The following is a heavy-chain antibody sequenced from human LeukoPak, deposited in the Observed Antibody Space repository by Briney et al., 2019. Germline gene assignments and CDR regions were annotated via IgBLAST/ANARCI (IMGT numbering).Heavy chain of an antibody. Sequence: KPGGSLRLSCAASGFTFSSYSMNWVRQAPGKGLEWVSSISSSSNYIYYADSVKGRFTISRDKAKNSLYLQMNSLRDDDMAVYYCARSVGGTAADLDYWGQGTLVTVSS. CDR2: ISSSSNYI. CDR1: GFTFSSYS. J-gene: IGHJ4*02. D-gene: IGHD1-26*01. CDR3: ARSVGGTAADLDY. V-gene: IGHV3-21*01.